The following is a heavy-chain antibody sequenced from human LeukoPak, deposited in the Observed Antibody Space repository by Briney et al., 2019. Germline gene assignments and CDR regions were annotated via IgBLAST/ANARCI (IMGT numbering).Heavy chain of an antibody. J-gene: IGHJ4*02. D-gene: IGHD3-3*01. CDR2: FDPEDGET. Sequence: GASVKVSCKVSGYTLTELSMHWVRQAPGKGLEWMGGFDPEDGETIYAQKFQGRVTMTEDTSTDTAYMELSSLRSEDTAVYYCATSGLRFLEWLFYAFDYWGQGTLVTVSS. V-gene: IGHV1-24*01. CDR1: GYTLTELS. CDR3: ATSGLRFLEWLFYAFDY.